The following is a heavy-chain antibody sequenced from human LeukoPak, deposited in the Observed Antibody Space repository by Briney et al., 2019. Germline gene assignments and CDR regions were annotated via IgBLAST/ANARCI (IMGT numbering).Heavy chain of an antibody. J-gene: IGHJ6*03. CDR3: ARVQGSSGYYYSDYYYYMDV. CDR2: IYYSGST. D-gene: IGHD3-22*01. Sequence: MTSETLSLTCTVSGGSISSYYRSWIRQPPGKGLERIGYIYYSGSTNYNPSLKSRVTISVDTSKNQFSLKLSSVTAADTAVYYCARVQGSSGYYYSDYYYYMDVWGKGTTVTISS. CDR1: GGSISSYY. V-gene: IGHV4-59*01.